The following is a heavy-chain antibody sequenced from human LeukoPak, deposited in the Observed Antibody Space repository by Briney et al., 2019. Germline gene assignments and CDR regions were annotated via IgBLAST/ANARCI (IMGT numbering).Heavy chain of an antibody. CDR3: ARARGDHYSFDY. CDR1: GYSFTSYW. V-gene: IGHV5-10-1*01. CDR2: IDPSDSYT. D-gene: IGHD3-10*01. J-gene: IGHJ4*02. Sequence: HGESLRISCKGYGYSFTSYWIIWVRQMPGKGLEWMGWIDPSDSYTNYSPSLQGHVTISADKSISAAYLQWSNLKASDTAMYYCARARGDHYSFDYWGQGTLVTVSS.